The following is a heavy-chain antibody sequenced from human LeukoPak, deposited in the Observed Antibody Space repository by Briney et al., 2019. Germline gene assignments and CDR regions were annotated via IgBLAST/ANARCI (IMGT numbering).Heavy chain of an antibody. CDR1: GYTFTSYG. V-gene: IGHV1-18*01. J-gene: IGHJ4*02. CDR3: ARVILGYCSSTNCYRSFDY. Sequence: ASVKVSCKASGYTFTSYGISWVRQAPGQGLEWMGWISAYNGDTNYAQKLQGSVTMTTDTSTSTAYMELRSLRSDDTAVYYCARVILGYCSSTNCYRSFDYWGQGTLVTVSS. CDR2: ISAYNGDT. D-gene: IGHD2-2*01.